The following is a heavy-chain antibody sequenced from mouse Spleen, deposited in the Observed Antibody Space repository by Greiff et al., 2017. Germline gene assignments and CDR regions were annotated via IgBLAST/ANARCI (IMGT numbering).Heavy chain of an antibody. CDR1: GFTFSSYT. J-gene: IGHJ3*01. CDR2: ISSGGGNT. Sequence: EVQVVESGGDLVKPGGSLKLSCAASGFTFSSYTMSWVRQTPAKRLEWVATISSGGGNTYYPDSVKGRFTISRDNARNTLYLQMSSLRSEDTAMYYCASGPAWFAYWGQGTLVTVSA. V-gene: IGHV5-9*04. CDR3: ASGPAWFAY. D-gene: IGHD3-1*01.